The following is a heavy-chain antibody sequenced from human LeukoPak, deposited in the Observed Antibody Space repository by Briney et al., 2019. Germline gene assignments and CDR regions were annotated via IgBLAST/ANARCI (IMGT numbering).Heavy chain of an antibody. V-gene: IGHV4-59*01. D-gene: IGHD2-15*01. CDR2: VYYKGTT. CDR1: GGSLNYYY. J-gene: IGHJ4*02. CDR3: ASLSRVAGTFSEFLF. Sequence: SETLSLTCTVSGGSLNYYYWTWIRQSPGKGVEWIGYVYYKGTTDYNPSLKSRVTISVDTSKNQFSLKLSSVTAADTAVYYCASLSRVAGTFSEFLFWGQGTLVTVSS.